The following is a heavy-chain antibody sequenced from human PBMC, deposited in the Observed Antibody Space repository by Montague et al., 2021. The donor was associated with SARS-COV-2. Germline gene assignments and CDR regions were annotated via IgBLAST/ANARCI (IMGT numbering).Heavy chain of an antibody. CDR3: ARRLDYWDSSGQRRHFDY. Sequence: SETLSLTCTVSGDPISSSSYYWGWIRRPPGKGLEWIGHISYHGNTNYNPSLKSRVTISIDTSRNQFSLKVSSVTATDTAIYYCARRLDYWDSSGQRRHFDYWGQGTLVTVSS. J-gene: IGHJ4*02. CDR2: ISYHGNT. V-gene: IGHV4-39*01. D-gene: IGHD3-22*01. CDR1: GDPISSSSYY.